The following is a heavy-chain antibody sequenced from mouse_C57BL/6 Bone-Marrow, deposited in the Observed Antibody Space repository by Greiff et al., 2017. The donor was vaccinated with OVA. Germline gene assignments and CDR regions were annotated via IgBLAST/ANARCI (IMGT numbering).Heavy chain of an antibody. CDR3: ARDRDYGSRGYAMDY. V-gene: IGHV5-4*01. CDR2: ISDGGSYT. Sequence: EVQLVESGGGLVKPGGSLKLSCAASGFTFSSYAMSWVRQTPEKRLEWVATISDGGSYTYYPDNVKGRFTISRDNAKNNLYLQMSHLKSEDTAMYYCARDRDYGSRGYAMDYWGQGTSVTVSS. D-gene: IGHD1-1*01. J-gene: IGHJ4*01. CDR1: GFTFSSYA.